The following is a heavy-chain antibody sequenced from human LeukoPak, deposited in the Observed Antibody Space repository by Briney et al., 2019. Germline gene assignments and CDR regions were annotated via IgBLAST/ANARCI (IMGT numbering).Heavy chain of an antibody. CDR3: ARVSSTSCHFDS. CDR1: GGSISSSSYY. Sequence: PSETLSLTCTVSGGSISSSSYYWGWIRQPPGKGLEWIVSIYYSGSTYYNPSLKSRVTISVATSKNQFSLKLSSVTAADTAVYYCARVSSTSCHFDSWGQGTLVTVSS. CDR2: IYYSGST. D-gene: IGHD2-2*01. V-gene: IGHV4-39*07. J-gene: IGHJ4*02.